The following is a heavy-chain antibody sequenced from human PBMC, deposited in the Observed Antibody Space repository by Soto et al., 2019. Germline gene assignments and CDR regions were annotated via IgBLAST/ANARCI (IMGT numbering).Heavy chain of an antibody. J-gene: IGHJ6*02. Sequence: GGSLRLSCAASGFTFSSYAMHWVRQAPGKGLEWVAVISYDGSNKYYADSVKGRFTISRDNSKNTLYLQMNSLRAEDTAVYYCARDQGRGQWLVSDYYGMDVWGQGTTVTAP. CDR3: ARDQGRGQWLVSDYYGMDV. V-gene: IGHV3-30-3*01. D-gene: IGHD6-19*01. CDR2: ISYDGSNK. CDR1: GFTFSSYA.